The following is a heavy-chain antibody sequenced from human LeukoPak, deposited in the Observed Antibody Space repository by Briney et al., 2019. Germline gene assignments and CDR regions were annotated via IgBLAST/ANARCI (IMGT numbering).Heavy chain of an antibody. J-gene: IGHJ4*02. V-gene: IGHV1-18*01. CDR3: AREKERQYYYDSSGYIDY. D-gene: IGHD3-22*01. CDR1: GYTFTSYG. Sequence: ASVKVSCKTSGYTFTSYGISWVRQAPGQGLEWMGWISAYTGNTNYAQKLQGRVTMTTDTSTSTAYLELRSLKSDDTAVYYCAREKERQYYYDSSGYIDYWGQGTLVTVSS. CDR2: ISAYTGNT.